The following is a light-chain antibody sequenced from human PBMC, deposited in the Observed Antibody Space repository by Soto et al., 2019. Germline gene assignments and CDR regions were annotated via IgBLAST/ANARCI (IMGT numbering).Light chain of an antibody. V-gene: IGKV1-9*01. CDR1: QGISSY. CDR3: QQLTTYPFT. J-gene: IGKJ4*01. Sequence: DIQLTQSPSFLSASVGDRVTITCRASQGISSYLAWYQQKPGKAPKLLIYAASTWQSRVTSRFSGSESGTEFTLKISILQPEDFATYCCQQLTTYPFTFGGGTKVEIK. CDR2: AAS.